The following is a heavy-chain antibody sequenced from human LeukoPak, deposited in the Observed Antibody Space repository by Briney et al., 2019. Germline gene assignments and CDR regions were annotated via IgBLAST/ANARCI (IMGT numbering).Heavy chain of an antibody. D-gene: IGHD2-2*01. Sequence: SVKVSCKASGGTFSSYAISWVRQAPGQGLEWMGGIIPIFGTANYAQKFQGRVTITADESTSTAYMELSSLRSEDTAVYYCASCPDIVVVPAATYYYYMDVWGKGTTVTVSS. V-gene: IGHV1-69*01. CDR2: IIPIFGTA. J-gene: IGHJ6*03. CDR3: ASCPDIVVVPAATYYYYMDV. CDR1: GGTFSSYA.